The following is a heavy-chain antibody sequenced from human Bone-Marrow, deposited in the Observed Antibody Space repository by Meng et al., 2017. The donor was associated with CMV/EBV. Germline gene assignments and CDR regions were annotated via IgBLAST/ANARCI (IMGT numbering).Heavy chain of an antibody. J-gene: IGHJ4*02. CDR1: GFTFSNYA. CDR2: ISGSGGST. Sequence: CAASGFTFSNYAMSWVRQAPGKGLEWVSVISGSGGSTYYADSVKGRFTISRDNSKNTLYLQMNSLRAEDTAVYYCAKTMGYNYGTPDYWGQGTLVTVSS. V-gene: IGHV3-23*01. CDR3: AKTMGYNYGTPDY. D-gene: IGHD5-18*01.